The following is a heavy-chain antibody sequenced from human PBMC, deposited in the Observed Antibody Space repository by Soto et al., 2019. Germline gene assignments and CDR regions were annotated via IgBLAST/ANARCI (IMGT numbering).Heavy chain of an antibody. Sequence: QVQLVQSGAEVKKPGSSVTVSCKASGGTFSIYAISWVRQAPGQGLEGLGGIIPIFGTANYAQKFQVRVTITADKYTSTAYIELSSLRSEDTAVYSCARDQGSSTSCCLDAFDIWGQGTIVTFSS. CDR2: IIPIFGTA. CDR1: GGTFSIYA. D-gene: IGHD2-2*01. J-gene: IGHJ3*02. V-gene: IGHV1-69*06. CDR3: ARDQGSSTSCCLDAFDI.